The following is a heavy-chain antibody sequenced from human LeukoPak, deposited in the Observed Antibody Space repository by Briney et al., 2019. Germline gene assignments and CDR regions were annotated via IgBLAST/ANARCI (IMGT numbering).Heavy chain of an antibody. Sequence: SETLSLTCTVSGGSISSYYWSWIRQPPGKGLEWIGNIHYIGSTNYNPSLKSRVTMSVDTSKNQFSLKLSSVTAADTAVYYCARGVVPAPGYYYYYMDVWGKGTTVTVSS. CDR1: GGSISSYY. J-gene: IGHJ6*03. CDR2: IHYIGST. D-gene: IGHD2-2*01. CDR3: ARGVVPAPGYYYYYMDV. V-gene: IGHV4-59*12.